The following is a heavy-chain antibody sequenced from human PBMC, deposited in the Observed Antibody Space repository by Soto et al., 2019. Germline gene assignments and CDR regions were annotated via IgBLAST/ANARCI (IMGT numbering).Heavy chain of an antibody. CDR2: IWYDGTQK. CDR3: ASAGGTTVTGLWHFDS. Sequence: QVQLEESGGGVVQPGRSLRLSCEASGFTFNTYSMHWVRQPPGKGLEWLAAIWYDGTQKYYADSVKGRFIISRDNSKKTLYLEMKSLRAEETDVYYCASAGGTTVTGLWHFDSWGQGTLVTVSS. V-gene: IGHV3-33*01. D-gene: IGHD4-17*01. CDR1: GFTFNTYS. J-gene: IGHJ4*02.